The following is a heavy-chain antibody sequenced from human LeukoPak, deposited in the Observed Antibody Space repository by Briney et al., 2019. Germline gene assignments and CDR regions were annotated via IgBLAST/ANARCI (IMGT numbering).Heavy chain of an antibody. CDR2: ISSSSSYI. Sequence: GGSLRLSCAASGFTFSSYSMNWVRQAPGKGLEWVSSISSSSSYIYYADSVKGRFTISRDNAKNSLYLQMNSLRAEGTALFYCAKDFGSSSLDYYYGMDVWGQGTTVTVSS. CDR3: AKDFGSSSLDYYYGMDV. D-gene: IGHD6-13*01. CDR1: GFTFSSYS. J-gene: IGHJ6*02. V-gene: IGHV3-21*04.